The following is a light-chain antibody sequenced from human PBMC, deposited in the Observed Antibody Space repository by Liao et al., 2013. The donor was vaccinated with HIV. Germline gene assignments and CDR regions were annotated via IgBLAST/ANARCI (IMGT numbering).Light chain of an antibody. CDR1: KLGNKY. CDR2: QDN. V-gene: IGLV3-1*01. CDR3: QSADSSGTCPV. J-gene: IGLJ3*02. Sequence: SYELTQPPSVSVSPGQTASITCSGDKLGNKYTCWYQQKPGQSPVLVIYQDNKRPSGIPERFSGSNSGSTATLTIRGTQALDEADYYCQSADSSGTCPVFGGGTKLTVL.